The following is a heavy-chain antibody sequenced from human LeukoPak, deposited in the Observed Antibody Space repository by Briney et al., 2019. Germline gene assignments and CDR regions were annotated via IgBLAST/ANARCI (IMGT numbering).Heavy chain of an antibody. CDR1: GGSISSYY. J-gene: IGHJ3*02. CDR3: ARGRYGDYVGEDGFDI. D-gene: IGHD4-17*01. V-gene: IGHV4-34*01. CDR2: INHSGST. Sequence: PSETLSLTCAVYGGSISSYYWNWIRQPPGKGLEWIGEINHSGSTNYNPSLKSRVTMSVDTSKNQFSLKLRSVTAADTAIYYCARGRYGDYVGEDGFDIWGQGTMVTVSS.